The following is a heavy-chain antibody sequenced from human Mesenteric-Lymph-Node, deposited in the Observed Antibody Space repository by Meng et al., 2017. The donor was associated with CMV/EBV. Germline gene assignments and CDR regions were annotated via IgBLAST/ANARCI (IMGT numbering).Heavy chain of an antibody. V-gene: IGHV3-23*01. J-gene: IGHJ6*02. CDR3: AKSRTGTHYGMDV. Sequence: GGSLRLSCAASGFTSSSYAMSWVRQAPGKGLEWVSRINNDGSRTNYADSVKGRFSISRDNSKNTLYLQINSLRVEDTAVYYCAKSRTGTHYGMDVWGQGTTVTV. CDR2: INNDGSRT. D-gene: IGHD1-1*01. CDR1: GFTSSSYA.